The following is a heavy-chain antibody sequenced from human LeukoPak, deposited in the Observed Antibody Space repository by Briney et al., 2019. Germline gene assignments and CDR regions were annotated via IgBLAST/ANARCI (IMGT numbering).Heavy chain of an antibody. J-gene: IGHJ4*02. V-gene: IGHV3-21*01. Sequence: GGSLRLSCAASGFTFTTYGLTWVRQAPGKELEWVSAISGSGDTTFYADSVKGRFTISRDNAKNSLYLQMNSLRAEDTAVYYCARDSSGWYDFDYWGQGTLVTVSS. CDR2: ISGSGDTT. CDR1: GFTFTTYG. CDR3: ARDSSGWYDFDY. D-gene: IGHD6-19*01.